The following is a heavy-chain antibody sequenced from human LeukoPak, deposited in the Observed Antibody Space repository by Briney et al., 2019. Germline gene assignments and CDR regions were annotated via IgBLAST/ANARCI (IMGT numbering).Heavy chain of an antibody. CDR3: ARGSYDFWCGYQGSWYFDL. D-gene: IGHD3-3*01. CDR1: GGSFSDYY. Sequence: SETLSLTCTVYGGSFSDYYWSWIRQPPGEGLEWLGEITHSGSSNYNPSLKSRVTISADTSKNQFSLKLSSVTAADTAVYYCARGSYDFWCGYQGSWYFDLWGRGTLVTVSS. V-gene: IGHV4-34*01. CDR2: ITHSGSS. J-gene: IGHJ2*01.